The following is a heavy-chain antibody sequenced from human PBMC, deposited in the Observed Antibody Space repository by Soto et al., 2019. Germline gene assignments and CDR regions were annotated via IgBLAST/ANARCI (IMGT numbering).Heavy chain of an antibody. D-gene: IGHD2-2*01. CDR1: EIS. Sequence: EISMQSAHHSTGKRLEWMGGFDPEDGETIYAQKFQGRVTMTEDTSTDTAYMELSSLRSEDTAVYYCSSGRGIVVPAAIEVYFDYWGQGTLVTVSS. CDR3: SSGRGIVVPAAIEVYFDY. CDR2: FDPEDGET. V-gene: IGHV1-24*01. J-gene: IGHJ4*02.